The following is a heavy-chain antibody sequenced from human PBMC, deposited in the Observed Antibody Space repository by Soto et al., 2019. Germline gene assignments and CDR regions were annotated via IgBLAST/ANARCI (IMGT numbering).Heavy chain of an antibody. CDR2: IKSKTDGGTT. D-gene: IGHD3-3*01. Sequence: GGSLRLSCAASGFTFSNAWMSWVRQAPGKGLEWVGRIKSKTDGGTTDYAAPVKGRFTISRDDSKNTLYLQMNSLKTEDTAVYYCTTDAPPPYYDFWSGYPPYYFDYWGQGTLVTVSS. V-gene: IGHV3-15*01. CDR3: TTDAPPPYYDFWSGYPPYYFDY. J-gene: IGHJ4*02. CDR1: GFTFSNAW.